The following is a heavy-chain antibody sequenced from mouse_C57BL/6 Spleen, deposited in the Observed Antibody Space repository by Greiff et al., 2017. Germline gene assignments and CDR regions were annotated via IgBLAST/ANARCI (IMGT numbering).Heavy chain of an antibody. J-gene: IGHJ4*01. D-gene: IGHD3-2*02. V-gene: IGHV1-50*01. CDR1: GYTFTSYW. Sequence: QVQLQQSGAELVKPGASVKLSCKASGYTFTSYWMQWVKQRPGQGLEWIGEIDPSDSYTNYNQKFKGKATLTVDTSSSTAYMQLSSLTSEDSAVYYCARLGDSSGYVNYAMDYWGQGTSVTVSS. CDR3: ARLGDSSGYVNYAMDY. CDR2: IDPSDSYT.